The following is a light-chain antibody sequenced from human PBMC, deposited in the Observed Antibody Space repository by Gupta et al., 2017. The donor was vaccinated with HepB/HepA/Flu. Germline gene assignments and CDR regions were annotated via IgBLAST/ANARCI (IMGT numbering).Light chain of an antibody. Sequence: VLTQHSATLTLSPGERATLSCRISQSVCSYLAWYKPKPGQAPRLLIYDASTRATGVPARFSGSGSGTDFTLTISNLEPEDVGVYYCQQRSGFTFGPGTKVEIK. CDR3: QQRSGFT. CDR2: DAS. J-gene: IGKJ3*01. CDR1: QSVCSY. V-gene: IGKV3-11*01.